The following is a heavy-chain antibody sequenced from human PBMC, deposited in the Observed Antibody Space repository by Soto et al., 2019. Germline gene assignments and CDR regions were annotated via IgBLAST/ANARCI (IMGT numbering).Heavy chain of an antibody. J-gene: IGHJ4*02. CDR1: GFSLTTTGVG. D-gene: IGHD3-22*01. CDR3: AHYDSSGYFSHFDS. V-gene: IGHV2-5*01. CDR2: VYWNDER. Sequence: QIALQESGPPVVNPTQPLTLTCTFSGFSLTTTGVGVGWIRHAPGKALEWLAMVYWNDERRYSPSLKSRLTITQDTSKNQVVLTMTYMDPVDTATYFCAHYDSSGYFSHFDSWGQGTLVTVSS.